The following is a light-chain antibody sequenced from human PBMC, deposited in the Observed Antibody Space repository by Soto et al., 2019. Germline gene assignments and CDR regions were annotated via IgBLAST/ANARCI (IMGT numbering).Light chain of an antibody. Sequence: QSVLTQPPSASGTPGQRVTISCSGSSSNIGINYVYWYQHVPGTAPKLLIFRNNERPSGVPDRFSGSKSDTSVSLAISGLRSEDEADYFCAAWDNGLSGWVFGGGTQLTVL. J-gene: IGLJ3*02. V-gene: IGLV1-47*01. CDR2: RNN. CDR1: SSNIGINY. CDR3: AAWDNGLSGWV.